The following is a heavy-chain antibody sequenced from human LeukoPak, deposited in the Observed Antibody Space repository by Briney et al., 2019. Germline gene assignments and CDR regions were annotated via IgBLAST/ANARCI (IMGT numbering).Heavy chain of an antibody. J-gene: IGHJ4*02. V-gene: IGHV3-30*03. CDR3: ARDHSSGWYSDYFDY. CDR2: ISYDGSNK. CDR1: GFTFSNSG. Sequence: PGRSLRLSCAASGFTFSNSGMHWVRQAPGKGLEWVAVISYDGSNKYYADSVKGRFTISRDNSKNTLYLQMNSLRAEDTAVYYCARDHSSGWYSDYFDYWGQGTLVTVSS. D-gene: IGHD6-19*01.